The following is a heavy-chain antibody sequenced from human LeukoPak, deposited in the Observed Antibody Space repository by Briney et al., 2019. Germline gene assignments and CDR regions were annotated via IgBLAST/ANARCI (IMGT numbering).Heavy chain of an antibody. CDR3: ARVGDSGSYYGAFDI. J-gene: IGHJ3*02. CDR2: INGGGDST. D-gene: IGHD1-26*01. V-gene: IGHV3-23*01. Sequence: GGSLRLSCAASGFMFNNYAMSWVRQAPGTGLEWVSTINGGGDSTFYADSVKGRFTISRDNSESTLYLQMNSLRAEDTAVYYYARVGDSGSYYGAFDIWGQGTMVTVSS. CDR1: GFMFNNYA.